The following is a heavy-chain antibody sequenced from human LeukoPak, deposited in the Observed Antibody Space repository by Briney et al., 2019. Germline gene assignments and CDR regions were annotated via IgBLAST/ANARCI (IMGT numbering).Heavy chain of an antibody. J-gene: IGHJ4*02. CDR3: ARTVYRRGFDY. Sequence: SETLSLTCTVSGGSISIYYWSWIRQPPGKGLEWIGYIYYSGSTNYNPSLKSRVTISVDTSKNQFSLKLSSVTAADTAVYYCARTVYRRGFDYWGQGTLVTVSS. V-gene: IGHV4-59*01. D-gene: IGHD2-2*02. CDR1: GGSISIYY. CDR2: IYYSGST.